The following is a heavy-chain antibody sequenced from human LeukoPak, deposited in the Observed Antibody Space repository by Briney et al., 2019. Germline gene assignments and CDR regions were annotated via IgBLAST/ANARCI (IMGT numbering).Heavy chain of an antibody. CDR2: TGPVGDSP. D-gene: IGHD6-19*01. J-gene: IGHJ4*02. Sequence: GGSLRLSCAASGFNFRDAAMTWVRQAPGKGLEWVSLTGPVGDSPYYADSVKGRFTISRDNSKNTLYLQMNSLRAEDTAVYYCARWQISSGAVAADYWGQGTLVTVSS. V-gene: IGHV3-23*01. CDR3: ARWQISSGAVAADY. CDR1: GFNFRDAA.